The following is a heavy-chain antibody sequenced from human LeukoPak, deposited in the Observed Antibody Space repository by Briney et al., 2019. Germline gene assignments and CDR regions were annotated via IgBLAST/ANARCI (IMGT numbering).Heavy chain of an antibody. CDR3: ARVGGHCTSTSCPPPDY. CDR2: INSYSAYI. V-gene: IGHV3-21*01. D-gene: IGHD2-2*01. CDR1: GFXFRSYG. Sequence: GGSLRLSCAASGFXFRSYGIHWVRQAPGKGLQWVSSINSYSAYIYYADSLKGRFTISRDNAKSSLFLQMNSLRAEDTAVYYCARVGGHCTSTSCPPPDYWGQGTLVTVSS. J-gene: IGHJ4*02.